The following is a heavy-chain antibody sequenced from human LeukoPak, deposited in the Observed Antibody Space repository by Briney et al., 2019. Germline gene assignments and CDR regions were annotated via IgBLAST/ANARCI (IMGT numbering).Heavy chain of an antibody. CDR2: ISYDGSNK. CDR3: ARDPNDYVWGSYRYYYYMDV. V-gene: IGHV3-30*03. D-gene: IGHD3-16*02. CDR1: GFTFSSYG. J-gene: IGHJ6*03. Sequence: PGGSLRLSCAASGFTFSSYGMHWVRQAPGKGLEWVAVISYDGSNKYYADSVKGRFTISRDNSKNTLYLQMNSLRAKDTAVYYCARDPNDYVWGSYRYYYYMDVWGKGTTVTVSS.